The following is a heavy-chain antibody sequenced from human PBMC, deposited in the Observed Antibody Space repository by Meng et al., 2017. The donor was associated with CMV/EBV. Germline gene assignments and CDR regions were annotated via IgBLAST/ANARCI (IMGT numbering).Heavy chain of an antibody. CDR2: IYYSGST. V-gene: IGHV4-59*01. D-gene: IGHD3-22*01. Sequence: GSLRLSCTVSGGSISSYYWSWIRQPPGKGLEWIGYIYYSGSTNYNPSLKSRVTISVDTSKNQFSLRLSSVTAADTAVYYCARGAGYSSSCYPYYYGMDVWGQGTTVTVSS. CDR1: GGSISSYY. J-gene: IGHJ6*02. CDR3: ARGAGYSSSCYPYYYGMDV.